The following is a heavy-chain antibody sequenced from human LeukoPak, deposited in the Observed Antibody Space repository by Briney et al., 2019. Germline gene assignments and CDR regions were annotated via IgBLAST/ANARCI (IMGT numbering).Heavy chain of an antibody. J-gene: IGHJ6*03. CDR3: TRWGIDYYYYMDV. D-gene: IGHD3-16*01. CDR1: GFTFGGYA. V-gene: IGHV3-49*03. Sequence: PGGSLRLSCTASGFTFGGYAMSWFRQAPGKGLEWVGFIRSKAYGGTTEYAASVKGRFTISRDDSKSIAYLQMNSLKTEDTAVYYCTRWGIDYYYYMDVWGKGTTVTVSS. CDR2: IRSKAYGGTT.